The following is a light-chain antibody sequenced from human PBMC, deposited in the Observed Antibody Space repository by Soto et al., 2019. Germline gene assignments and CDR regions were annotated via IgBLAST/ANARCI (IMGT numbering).Light chain of an antibody. Sequence: QSALTQPASVSGSPGQSITLSCTGTSSDIGGYVYVSWYQRHPGKAPKLIIYDVNNRPSGVSNRFSGSKSGNTDSLTISGLPAEVGEDYYCTSRASGRSHVVFGGGTKLPVL. CDR3: TSRASGRSHVV. CDR1: SSDIGGYVY. J-gene: IGLJ2*01. V-gene: IGLV2-14*01. CDR2: DVN.